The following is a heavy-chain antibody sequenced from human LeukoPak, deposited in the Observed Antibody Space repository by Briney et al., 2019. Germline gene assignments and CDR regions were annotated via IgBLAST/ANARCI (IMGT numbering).Heavy chain of an antibody. V-gene: IGHV3-23*01. D-gene: IGHD3-3*01. Sequence: PGGSLRLSCTASKFTFSNYAMSWVRQAPGKGLEWVSAISGSGGSTYYADSVKGRFTTSRDISNNTLYLQMKSLRAEDTAVYYCAKDIHTIDALDIWGQGTMVTVSS. J-gene: IGHJ3*02. CDR3: AKDIHTIDALDI. CDR1: KFTFSNYA. CDR2: ISGSGGST.